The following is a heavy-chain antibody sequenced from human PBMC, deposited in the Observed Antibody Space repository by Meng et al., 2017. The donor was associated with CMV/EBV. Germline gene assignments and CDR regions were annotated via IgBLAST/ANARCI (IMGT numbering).Heavy chain of an antibody. D-gene: IGHD2-2*02. J-gene: IGHJ6*02. CDR1: GGSFSGYY. Sequence: SETLSLTCAVYGGSFSGYYWSWIRQPPGKGLEWIGEINHSGSTYYNPSLKSRVTISVDTSKNQFSLKLSSVTAADTAVYYCAREGDCSSTSCYNYYYYGMDVWGQGTTVTVSS. CDR3: AREGDCSSTSCYNYYYYGMDV. CDR2: INHSGST. V-gene: IGHV4-34*01.